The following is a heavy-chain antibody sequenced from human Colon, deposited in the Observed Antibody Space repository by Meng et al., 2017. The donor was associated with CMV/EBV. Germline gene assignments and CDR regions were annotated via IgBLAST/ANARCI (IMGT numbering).Heavy chain of an antibody. CDR1: RFTFNSYA. CDR3: ASGYCSSTTCRRSPFDY. V-gene: IGHV3-30-3*01. J-gene: IGHJ4*02. CDR2: ISYDGTNK. Sequence: QVQLVESGGGVVQPGRSLTLSCAGSRFTFNSYAMHWVRQAPGKGLEWVAFISYDGTNKYYADSVEGRFTISSDNSKNTLYLQMNSLRVEDTAVYYCASGYCSSTTCRRSPFDYWGQGTLVTVSS. D-gene: IGHD2-2*01.